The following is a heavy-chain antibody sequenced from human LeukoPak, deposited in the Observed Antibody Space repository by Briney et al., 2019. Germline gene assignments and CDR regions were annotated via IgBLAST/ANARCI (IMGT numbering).Heavy chain of an antibody. V-gene: IGHV1-69*05. J-gene: IGHJ6*03. CDR1: GGTFSSYA. CDR2: IIPIFGTA. Sequence: GASVKVSCKASGGTFSSYAISWARQAPGQGLEWMGGIIPIFGTANYAQKFQGRVTITTDESTSTAYMELSSLRSEDTAVYYCAYTTRGHLSYYYYYMDVWGKGTTVTVSS. CDR3: AYTTRGHLSYYYYYMDV. D-gene: IGHD2-2*02.